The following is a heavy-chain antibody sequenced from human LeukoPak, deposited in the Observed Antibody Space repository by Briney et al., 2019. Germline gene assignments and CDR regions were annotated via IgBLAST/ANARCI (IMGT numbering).Heavy chain of an antibody. CDR3: AKDLGIVVVTPDAFDI. Sequence: GGSLRLSCAASGFTFSSYAMGWVRQAPGKGLEWVSAISGSGGSTYYADSVKGRFTISRDNSKNTLYLQMNSLRAEDTAVYYCAKDLGIVVVTPDAFDIWGQGTMVTVSS. V-gene: IGHV3-23*01. D-gene: IGHD2-21*02. CDR1: GFTFSSYA. J-gene: IGHJ3*02. CDR2: ISGSGGST.